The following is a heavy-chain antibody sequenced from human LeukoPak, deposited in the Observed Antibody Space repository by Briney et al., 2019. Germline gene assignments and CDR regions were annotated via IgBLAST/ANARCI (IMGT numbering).Heavy chain of an antibody. D-gene: IGHD4-17*01. CDR1: GFTLSSYW. CDR2: INEDGGEK. J-gene: IGHJ6*03. CDR3: ARARFETTVTALIRKKNYYYSYMDV. V-gene: IGHV3-7*01. Sequence: GGSLRLSCAVSGFTLSSYWMSWVRQAPGKGLEWVGNINEDGGEKYYVDSVKGRFTISRDNARNSLYLQMNSLRVEDTAVYYCARARFETTVTALIRKKNYYYSYMDVWGKGTTVTVSS.